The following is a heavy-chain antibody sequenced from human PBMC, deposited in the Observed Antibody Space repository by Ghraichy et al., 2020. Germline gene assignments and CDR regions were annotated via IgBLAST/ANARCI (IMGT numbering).Heavy chain of an antibody. CDR1: GGTFSSYA. V-gene: IGHV1-69*13. J-gene: IGHJ6*02. CDR3: WYCSSTSCYPRYSYYGMDV. CDR2: IIPIFGTA. Sequence: SVKVSCKASGGTFSSYAISWVRQAPGQGLEWMGGIIPIFGTANYAQKFQGRVTITADESTSTAYMELSSLRSEDTAVYYCWYCSSTSCYPRYSYYGMDVWGQGTTVNVSS. D-gene: IGHD2-2*01.